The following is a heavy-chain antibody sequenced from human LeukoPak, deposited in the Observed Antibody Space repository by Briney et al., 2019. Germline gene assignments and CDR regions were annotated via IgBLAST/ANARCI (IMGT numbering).Heavy chain of an antibody. CDR3: ARDHLRVGATGASDT. V-gene: IGHV3-7*04. CDR1: RFAFSNYW. J-gene: IGHJ3*02. D-gene: IGHD1-26*01. CDR2: IKQDGGEK. Sequence: PGGSLRLSCAASRFAFSNYWMSWVRQAPGKGLEWVANIKQDGGEKYYVDSVKGRLTISRDNAKNSLYLQMNSLRAEDTAVYYCARDHLRVGATGASDTWGQGTMVTVSS.